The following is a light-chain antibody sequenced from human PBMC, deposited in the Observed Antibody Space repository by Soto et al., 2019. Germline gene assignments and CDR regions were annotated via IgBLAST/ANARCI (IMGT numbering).Light chain of an antibody. Sequence: QSVLTQPASVSGSPGQSITISCTGTSIEVGSYDNLVSWYQQHPGKAPKLMIYEGNKRPSGVSDRFSGSKSGNTASLTISGLQAEDEAHYCCSSYAGSNTWVFGGGTKLTVL. CDR2: EGN. J-gene: IGLJ2*01. CDR3: SSYAGSNTWV. CDR1: SIEVGSYDNL. V-gene: IGLV2-23*01.